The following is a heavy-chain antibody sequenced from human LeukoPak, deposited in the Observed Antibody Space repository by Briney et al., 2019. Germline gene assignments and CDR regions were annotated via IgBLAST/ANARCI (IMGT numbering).Heavy chain of an antibody. CDR3: ARATTVTDWYFDL. D-gene: IGHD4-17*01. Sequence: SETLSLTCTVSGGSISSYYWTWIRQPPGKGLEWIGSIYYSGSTNFNPSLKRRVTISVDTSKNQFSLKLSSVTAADTAVYYCARATTVTDWYFDLWGRGTLVAVSS. CDR1: GGSISSYY. V-gene: IGHV4-59*01. J-gene: IGHJ2*01. CDR2: IYYSGST.